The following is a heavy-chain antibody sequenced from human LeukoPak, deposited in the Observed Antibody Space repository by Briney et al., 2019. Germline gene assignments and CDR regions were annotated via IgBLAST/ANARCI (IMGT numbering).Heavy chain of an antibody. V-gene: IGHV5-51*01. CDR1: GYSFTSYW. Sequence: GESLKISCQGSGYSFTSYWIGWVRQMPGKGLEWMGIIYPGDSDTRYSPSFQGQVTISADKSISTAYLQWSSLKASDTAMYYCARQRATMVRGVTLYYFDYWGQGTLVTVSS. J-gene: IGHJ4*02. CDR3: ARQRATMVRGVTLYYFDY. CDR2: IYPGDSDT. D-gene: IGHD3-10*01.